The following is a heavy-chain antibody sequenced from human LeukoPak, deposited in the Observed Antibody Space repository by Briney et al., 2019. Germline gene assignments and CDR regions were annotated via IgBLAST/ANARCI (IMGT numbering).Heavy chain of an antibody. Sequence: PGGSLRLSCAASGFTFSRYGMHWVRQAPGKGLQWVAFIRYDGTNKYYADSVKGRFTMSRDNSKNTLYLQMNSRRAEDTAVYYCAKSTGEQLYFRDFDYWGQGTLVTVAS. CDR2: IRYDGTNK. J-gene: IGHJ4*02. V-gene: IGHV3-30*02. CDR1: GFTFSRYG. CDR3: AKSTGEQLYFRDFDY. D-gene: IGHD1/OR15-1a*01.